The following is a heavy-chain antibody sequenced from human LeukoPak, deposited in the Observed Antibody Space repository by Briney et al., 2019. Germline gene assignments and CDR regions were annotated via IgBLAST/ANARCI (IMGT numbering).Heavy chain of an antibody. CDR2: ISSSSSYR. CDR3: ARASGPFDY. D-gene: IGHD3-10*01. CDR1: GFTFSRYS. J-gene: IGHJ4*02. V-gene: IGHV3-21*01. Sequence: GGSLRLSCAASGFTFSRYSMNWVRQAPGKGLEWVSSISSSSSYRYYADSVKGRFTISRDNSKNTLYLQMNSLRAEDTAVYSCARASGPFDYWGQGTLATVSS.